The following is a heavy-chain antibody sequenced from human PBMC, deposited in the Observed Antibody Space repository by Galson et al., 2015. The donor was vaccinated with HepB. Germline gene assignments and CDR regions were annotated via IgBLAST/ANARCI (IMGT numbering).Heavy chain of an antibody. V-gene: IGHV4-34*01. Sequence: LSLTCAVYGGSFSAHYWSWIRQPPGKGLEWIGEINHSGSTNYNPSLKSRVTISVDTSKNRFSLKLSSVTAADTAVYYCARAVYYDFWNGFGPWGQGTLVTVSS. CDR2: INHSGST. J-gene: IGHJ5*02. CDR1: GGSFSAHY. CDR3: ARAVYYDFWNGFGP. D-gene: IGHD3-3*01.